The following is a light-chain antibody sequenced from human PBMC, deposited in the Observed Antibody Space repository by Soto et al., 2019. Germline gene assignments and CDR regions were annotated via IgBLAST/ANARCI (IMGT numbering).Light chain of an antibody. Sequence: DYQMTQSPSSLSASVGERVTITCRASQTIYNYLNWYQQKPGKGPKLLISAASVLQSGVPSRFSGSGFGTDFIFTISDLQPEDFATYYCQQSYSGPITFGQGTRLDIK. J-gene: IGKJ5*01. CDR1: QTIYNY. V-gene: IGKV1-39*01. CDR2: AAS. CDR3: QQSYSGPIT.